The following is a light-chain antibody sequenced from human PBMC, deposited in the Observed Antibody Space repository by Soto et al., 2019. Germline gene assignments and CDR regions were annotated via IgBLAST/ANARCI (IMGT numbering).Light chain of an antibody. CDR3: QQYGSSPRT. V-gene: IGKV3-20*01. J-gene: IGKJ1*01. CDR2: GAS. Sequence: EIVLTQSPGTLSLSPGERATLSCRASQSVSSSYLAWYQQKPGQASRLLIYGASSRATGIPDRFSGRGSGTDFTLTISRLEPEDFAVYYCQQYGSSPRTFGQGTKVDI. CDR1: QSVSSSY.